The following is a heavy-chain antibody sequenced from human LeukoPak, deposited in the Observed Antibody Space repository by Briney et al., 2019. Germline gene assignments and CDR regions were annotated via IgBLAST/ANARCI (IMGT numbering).Heavy chain of an antibody. CDR3: AKGSWITFFDN. Sequence: PGGSLRLSCAASGFTVSSNYMSWVRQAPGKGLEWVSLLYSSGSTYYTDSVKGRFTISRDSSKNTLYLQMNSLRAEDTALYYCAKGSWITFFDNGGQGTVVTVSS. CDR2: LYSSGST. D-gene: IGHD5-12*01. V-gene: IGHV3-66*01. CDR1: GFTVSSNY. J-gene: IGHJ4*02.